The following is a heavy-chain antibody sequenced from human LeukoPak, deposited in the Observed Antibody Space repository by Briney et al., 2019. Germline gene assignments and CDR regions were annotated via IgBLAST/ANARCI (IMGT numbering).Heavy chain of an antibody. J-gene: IGHJ5*02. CDR3: ARKYPDHWFDP. V-gene: IGHV4-30-4*01. D-gene: IGHD6-6*01. Sequence: SETLSLTCTVSGGSISSGNFYWSWIRQPPGKGLEWIGYIFYLGSTYYNLSLKSRVTMSVDTSKNQFSLILRSVTAADTAVYYCARKYPDHWFDPWGWGTLVTVSS. CDR1: GGSISSGNFY. CDR2: IFYLGST.